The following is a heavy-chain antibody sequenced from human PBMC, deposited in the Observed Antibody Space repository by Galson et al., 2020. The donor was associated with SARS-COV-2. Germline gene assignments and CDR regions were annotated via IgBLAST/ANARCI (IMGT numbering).Heavy chain of an antibody. CDR2: IKQDGSEK. CDR3: ARVAGGITGTYLVYYYYYGMDV. J-gene: IGHJ6*02. Sequence: GESLKISCAASGFTFSSYWMSWVRQAPGKGLEWVANIKQDGSEKYYVDSVKGRFTISRDNAKNSLYLQMNSLRAEDTAVYYCARVAGGITGTYLVYYYYYGMDVWGQGTTVTVSS. D-gene: IGHD1-7*01. V-gene: IGHV3-7*03. CDR1: GFTFSSYW.